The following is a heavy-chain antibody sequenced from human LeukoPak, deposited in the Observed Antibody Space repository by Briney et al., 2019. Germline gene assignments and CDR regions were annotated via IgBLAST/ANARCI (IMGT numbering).Heavy chain of an antibody. Sequence: GPVKVSCKASGYTFTSYGISWVRQAPGQGLEWMGWISAYNGNTNYAQKLQGRVTMTTDTSTSTAYMELRSLRSDDTAVYYCARAPRITMIVVAIDYWGQGTLVTVSS. J-gene: IGHJ4*02. CDR2: ISAYNGNT. CDR1: GYTFTSYG. CDR3: ARAPRITMIVVAIDY. V-gene: IGHV1-18*01. D-gene: IGHD3-22*01.